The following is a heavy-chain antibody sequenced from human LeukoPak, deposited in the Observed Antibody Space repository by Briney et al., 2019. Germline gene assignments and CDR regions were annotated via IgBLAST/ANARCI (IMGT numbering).Heavy chain of an antibody. J-gene: IGHJ4*02. Sequence: GGSLRLSCATSVYISSIYGMHWVRQAPGKGLEWVAVIWYDGSNKYYGDSVKGRFTISRDNSQNTLYLQMNSPRADDHAVYYCARGLGLTAIDIDYWGQGTLVTVPS. CDR2: IWYDGSNK. V-gene: IGHV3-33*01. D-gene: IGHD3/OR15-3a*01. CDR1: VYISSIYG. CDR3: ARGLGLTAIDIDY.